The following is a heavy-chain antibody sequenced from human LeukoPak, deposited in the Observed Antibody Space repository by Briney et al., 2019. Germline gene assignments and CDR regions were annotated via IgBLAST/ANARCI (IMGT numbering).Heavy chain of an antibody. J-gene: IGHJ5*02. D-gene: IGHD3-10*01. CDR3: ARAAGTMVRGVINWFDP. V-gene: IGHV4-59*01. CDR1: GGSISNYY. CDR2: IYYSGST. Sequence: SETLSLTCAVSGGSISNYYWSWIRQPPGKGLEWIGYIYYSGSTNYNPSLKSRVTISVDTSKNQFSLKLSSVTAADTAVYYCARAAGTMVRGVINWFDPWGQGTLVTVSS.